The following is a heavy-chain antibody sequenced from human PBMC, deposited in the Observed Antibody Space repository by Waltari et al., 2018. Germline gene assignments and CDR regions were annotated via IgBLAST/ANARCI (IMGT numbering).Heavy chain of an antibody. D-gene: IGHD3-22*01. CDR3: ARRFGYDYLDP. CDR1: GGSVGSDN. CDR2: IYQGGGT. Sequence: VQLHESGPGLLKPSETLSLTCDGTGGSVGSDNWSWRRQSPRNGLEWIGYIYQGGGTNYNPSLKSRVTISQDLSRTQLYLRLTSVTAADTGTYYCARRFGYDYLDPWGQGALVTVSS. J-gene: IGHJ5*02. V-gene: IGHV4-59*08.